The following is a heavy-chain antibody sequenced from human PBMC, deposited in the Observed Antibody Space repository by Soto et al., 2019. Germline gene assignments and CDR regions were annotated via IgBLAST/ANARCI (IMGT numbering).Heavy chain of an antibody. D-gene: IGHD5-18*01. Sequence: EVQLVESGGGLVPPGGSLRLSCAGSGFAFSSYTMTWVRQAPGKGLEWISYISSPSTSTFYADSVKGRFTTSRDNAKDSLYLQMNNLKADDTAVYYCARVGAMVTLLSYYNAMDVWGKGTTVIVSS. CDR2: ISSPSTST. CDR1: GFAFSSYT. CDR3: ARVGAMVTLLSYYNAMDV. V-gene: IGHV3-48*01. J-gene: IGHJ6*04.